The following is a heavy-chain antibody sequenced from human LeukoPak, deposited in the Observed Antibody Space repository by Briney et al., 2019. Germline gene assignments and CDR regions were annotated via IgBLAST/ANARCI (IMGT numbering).Heavy chain of an antibody. J-gene: IGHJ4*02. CDR3: ARSLTAPPFDY. V-gene: IGHV1-46*01. Sequence: WASVTVSCKASGYTFTSYYMHWVRQAPGQGLEWMGIINPSGGSTNYAQKFQGRVTMTRDKSTSTVYMELSSLRSEDTAVYYCARSLTAPPFDYWGQGTLVTVSS. CDR1: GYTFTSYY. CDR2: INPSGGST.